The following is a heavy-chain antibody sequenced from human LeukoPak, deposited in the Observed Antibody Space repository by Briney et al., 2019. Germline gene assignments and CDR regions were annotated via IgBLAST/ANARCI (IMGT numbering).Heavy chain of an antibody. CDR2: IKQDGSEK. D-gene: IGHD1-26*01. CDR1: GFTFSSYW. Sequence: GGSLRLSCAASGFTFSSYWMSWVRQAPGKGLEWVANIKQDGSEKYYVDSVKGRFTISRGNAKNSLYLQMNSLRAEDTAVYYCARDRSGSYVGITDYWGQGTLVTVSS. J-gene: IGHJ4*02. V-gene: IGHV3-7*01. CDR3: ARDRSGSYVGITDY.